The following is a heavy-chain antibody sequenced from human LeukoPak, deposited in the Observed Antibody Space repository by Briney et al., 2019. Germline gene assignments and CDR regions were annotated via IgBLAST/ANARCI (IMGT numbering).Heavy chain of an antibody. CDR1: GFTFSNFA. V-gene: IGHV3-23*01. Sequence: GGSLRLSCAASGFTFSNFAVTCVRQAPGKGLAWVAAISGTGAATFYADSVKGRFTISRDNSKNTLYLQMNSLRAEDTAVYYCASGGYCSGGSCYSRPLDYWGQGTLVTVSS. D-gene: IGHD2-15*01. CDR3: ASGGYCSGGSCYSRPLDY. CDR2: ISGTGAAT. J-gene: IGHJ4*02.